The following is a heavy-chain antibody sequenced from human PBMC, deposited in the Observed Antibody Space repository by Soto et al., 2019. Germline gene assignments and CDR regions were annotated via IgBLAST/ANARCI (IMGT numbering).Heavy chain of an antibody. J-gene: IGHJ4*02. D-gene: IGHD3-3*01. CDR1: GYTFTSYY. Sequence: WASVKVSCKASGYTFTSYYMHWVRQAPGQGLEWMGIINPSGGSTSYAQKFQGRVTMTRDTSTSTVYMELSSLRSEDTAVYYCAIQVLWSGYYPSGLDYWGQGTLVTVSS. V-gene: IGHV1-46*01. CDR3: AIQVLWSGYYPSGLDY. CDR2: INPSGGST.